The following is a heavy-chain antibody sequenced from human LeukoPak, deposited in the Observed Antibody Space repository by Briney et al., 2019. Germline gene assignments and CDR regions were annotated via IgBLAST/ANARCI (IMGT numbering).Heavy chain of an antibody. V-gene: IGHV1-24*01. CDR3: ARVGDSSGYYGYYFDY. CDR1: GCTLTELS. J-gene: IGHJ4*02. CDR2: FDPEDGET. Sequence: ASVKVSCKVSGCTLTELSMHWVRQAPGKGLEWMGGFDPEDGETIYAQKFQGRVTMTEDTSTDTAYMELSSLRSEGTAVYYCARVGDSSGYYGYYFDYWGQGTLVTVSS. D-gene: IGHD3-22*01.